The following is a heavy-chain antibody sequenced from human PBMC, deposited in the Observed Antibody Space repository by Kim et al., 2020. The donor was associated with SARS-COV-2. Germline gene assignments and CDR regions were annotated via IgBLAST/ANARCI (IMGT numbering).Heavy chain of an antibody. J-gene: IGHJ5*01. D-gene: IGHD2-2*01. Sequence: SETLSLTCAVYGGSFSGYYWSWIRQPPGKGLEWIGEINHSGSTNYNPSLKSRVTISVDTSKNQFSLKLSSVTAADTAVYYCARRQIGVVVPAAIGPPDN. CDR2: INHSGST. CDR1: GGSFSGYY. V-gene: IGHV4-34*01. CDR3: ARRQIGVVVPAAIGPPDN.